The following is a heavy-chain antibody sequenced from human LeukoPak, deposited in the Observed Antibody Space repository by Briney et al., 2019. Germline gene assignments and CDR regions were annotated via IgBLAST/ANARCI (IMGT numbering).Heavy chain of an antibody. CDR1: GFTFSSYW. CDR2: INSDGSST. Sequence: GGSLRLSCAASGFTFSSYWMHWVRQAPGKGLVWVSRINSDGSSTSYADSVKGRFTISRDNAKNTLYLQMNSLRAGDTAVYYCAKGGGAYYSDSSTYSAPFEHWGQGTLVTVSS. V-gene: IGHV3-74*01. CDR3: AKGGGAYYSDSSTYSAPFEH. D-gene: IGHD3-22*01. J-gene: IGHJ4*02.